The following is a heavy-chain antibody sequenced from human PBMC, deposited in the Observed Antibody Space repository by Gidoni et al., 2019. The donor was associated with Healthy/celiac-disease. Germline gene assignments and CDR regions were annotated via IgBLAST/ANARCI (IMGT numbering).Heavy chain of an antibody. V-gene: IGHV4-34*01. Sequence: QVQLQQWGAGLLKPSETLSLLCAVYGGSFSGYYWSWIRQPPGKGLEWIGEINHSGSTNYNPSLKSRVTISVDTSKNQFSLKLSSVTAADTAVYYCARERIVVVPAAQGGYGMDVWGQGTTVTVSS. D-gene: IGHD2-2*01. CDR3: ARERIVVVPAAQGGYGMDV. J-gene: IGHJ6*02. CDR1: GGSFSGYY. CDR2: INHSGST.